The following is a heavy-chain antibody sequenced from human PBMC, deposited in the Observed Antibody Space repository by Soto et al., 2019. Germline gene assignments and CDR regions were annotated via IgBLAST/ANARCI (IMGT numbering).Heavy chain of an antibody. V-gene: IGHV4-39*01. CDR2: IYYSGST. Sequence: SETLSLTCTVSGGSISSSSYYWGWIRQPPGKGLEWIGSIYYSGSTYYNPSLKSRVTISVDTSKNQFSLKLSSVTAADTAVYYCARQYYYGSGSYGDYYYYDMDVWGQGTTVTVSS. J-gene: IGHJ6*02. CDR3: ARQYYYGSGSYGDYYYYDMDV. CDR1: GGSISSSSYY. D-gene: IGHD3-10*01.